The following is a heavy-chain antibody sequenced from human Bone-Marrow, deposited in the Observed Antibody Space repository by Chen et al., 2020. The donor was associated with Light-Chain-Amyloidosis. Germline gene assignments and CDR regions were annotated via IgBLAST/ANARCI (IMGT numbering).Heavy chain of an antibody. V-gene: IGHV4-59*01. J-gene: IGHJ3*02. CDR1: GGSFSICY. D-gene: IGHD6-19*01. CDR3: ATTTGSYPDAFDI. CDR2: IYDSATT. Sequence: QMQLQESGPGLVKPSETLSLTCTVSGGSFSICYWSWIRQPPGKGPEWIGYIYDSATTFYNPSRKSRVTISIDTPRNQFSLTLSSVTTADTALYYCATTTGSYPDAFDIWGQGTMVTVSS.